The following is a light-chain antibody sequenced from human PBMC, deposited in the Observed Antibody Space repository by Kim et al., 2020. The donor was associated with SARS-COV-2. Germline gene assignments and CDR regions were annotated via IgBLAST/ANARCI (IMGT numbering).Light chain of an antibody. CDR3: QVWDSSDDHRVV. CDR2: YDS. CDR1: SIGSQS. Sequence: PGKTARITCGGTSIGSQSVQRYQQKPGQAPVLVISYDSVRPSGIPERFSGSNSGNTATVTISRVEAGDEADYYCQVWDSSDDHRVVFGGGTQLTVL. J-gene: IGLJ2*01. V-gene: IGLV3-21*04.